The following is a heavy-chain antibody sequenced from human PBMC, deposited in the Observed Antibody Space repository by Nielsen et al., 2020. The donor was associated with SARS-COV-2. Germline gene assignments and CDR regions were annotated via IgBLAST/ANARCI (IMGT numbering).Heavy chain of an antibody. CDR2: IYSGGSST. D-gene: IGHD3-10*01. V-gene: IGHV3-23*03. CDR1: GFTFSSYA. CDR3: AKPSYYYDSYYFDY. Sequence: LKISCAASGFTFSSYAMSWVRQAPGKGLEWVSVIYSGGSSTYYADSVKGRFTISRDNSKNTLYPQMNSLRAEDTAVYYCAKPSYYYDSYYFDYWGQGTLVTVSS. J-gene: IGHJ4*02.